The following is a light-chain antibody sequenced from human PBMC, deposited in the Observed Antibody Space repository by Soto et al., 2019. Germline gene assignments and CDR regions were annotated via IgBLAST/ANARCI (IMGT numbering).Light chain of an antibody. CDR1: QGISSY. J-gene: IGKJ5*01. CDR2: AAS. V-gene: IGKV1-9*01. CDR3: QQLNSYPPA. Sequence: DIQLTQSPSFLSASVGDRVTITCRASQGISSYLAWYQQKPGKAPKLLIYAASTLQSGVPSRFSGSGSGTEFTITISSLQPEAFATYYCQQLNSYPPAFGQGTRLEIK.